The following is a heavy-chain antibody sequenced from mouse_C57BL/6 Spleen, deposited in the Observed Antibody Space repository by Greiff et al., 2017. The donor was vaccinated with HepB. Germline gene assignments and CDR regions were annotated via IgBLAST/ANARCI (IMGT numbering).Heavy chain of an antibody. CDR2: ISSGSSTI. Sequence: EVHLVESGGGLVKPGGSLKLSCAASGFTFSDYGMHWVRQAPEKGLEWVAYISSGSSTIYYADTVKGRFTISRDNAKNTLFLQMTSLRSEDTAMYYCARPPNYYGSSLRYFDVWGTGTTVTVSS. CDR1: GFTFSDYG. J-gene: IGHJ1*03. CDR3: ARPPNYYGSSLRYFDV. D-gene: IGHD1-1*01. V-gene: IGHV5-17*01.